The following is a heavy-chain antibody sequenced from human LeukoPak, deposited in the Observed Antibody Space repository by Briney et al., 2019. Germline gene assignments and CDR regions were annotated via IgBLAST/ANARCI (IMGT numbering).Heavy chain of an antibody. J-gene: IGHJ4*02. Sequence: GGSLRLACAASGLTFSSYGMHWVRQAPGKGLEWVAVIWYDGSNKYYADSVKGRFTISRDNSKNTLYLQMNSLRAEDTAVYYCARDGRISYYDSSGPFDYWGQGTLVTVSS. CDR2: IWYDGSNK. CDR1: GLTFSSYG. CDR3: ARDGRISYYDSSGPFDY. D-gene: IGHD3-22*01. V-gene: IGHV3-33*01.